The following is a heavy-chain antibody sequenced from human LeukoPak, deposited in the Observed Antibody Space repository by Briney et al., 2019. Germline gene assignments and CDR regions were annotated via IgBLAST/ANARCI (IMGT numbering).Heavy chain of an antibody. Sequence: PSETLSLTCTVSGASITNSLYYWGWIRQPPGKGLEWIATVYYTGSTYYSPSLKSRVTISIDTSKSHFSLKLSSVTAADMAVYYCARQDFGSGILPGYWGQGTLVTVSS. CDR1: GASITNSLYY. CDR3: ARQDFGSGILPGY. J-gene: IGHJ4*02. D-gene: IGHD3-10*01. V-gene: IGHV4-39*01. CDR2: VYYTGST.